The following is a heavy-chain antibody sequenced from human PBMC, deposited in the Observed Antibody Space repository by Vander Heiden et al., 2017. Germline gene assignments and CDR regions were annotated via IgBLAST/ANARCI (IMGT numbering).Heavy chain of an antibody. Sequence: SSYAMHWVRQAPGKGLEWVAVISYDGSNKYYADSVKGRFTISRDNSKNTLYLQMNSLRAEDTAVYYCARDRVGGVGATGVLDYWGQGTLVTVSS. CDR1: SSYA. D-gene: IGHD1-26*01. V-gene: IGHV3-30-3*01. CDR2: ISYDGSNK. J-gene: IGHJ4*02. CDR3: ARDRVGGVGATGVLDY.